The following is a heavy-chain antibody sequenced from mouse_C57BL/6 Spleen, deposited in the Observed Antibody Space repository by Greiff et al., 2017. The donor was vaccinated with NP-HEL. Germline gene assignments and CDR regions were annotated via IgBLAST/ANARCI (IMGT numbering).Heavy chain of an antibody. D-gene: IGHD1-1*01. J-gene: IGHJ4*01. CDR3: AKSSKGGYYAMDY. V-gene: IGHV1-50*01. CDR2: IDPSDSYT. Sequence: QVQLQQPGAELVKPGASVKLSCKASGYTFTSYWMQWVKQRPGQGLEWIGEIDPSDSYTNYNQKFKGKATLTVDTSSSTAYMQLSSLTSEDSAVYYCAKSSKGGYYAMDYWGQGTSVTVSS. CDR1: GYTFTSYW.